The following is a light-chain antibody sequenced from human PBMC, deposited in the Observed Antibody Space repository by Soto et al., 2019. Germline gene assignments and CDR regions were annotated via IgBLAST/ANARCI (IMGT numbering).Light chain of an antibody. V-gene: IGKV3-15*01. CDR2: GAS. J-gene: IGKJ4*01. CDR1: QSVSSK. Sequence: ETVMTQSPATLSLSPGERATLSCRASQSVSSKLDWYQQKPGQAPRFLIYGASTRATGIPARFRGSGSGTEFTLTIDSLQSEDVAVYYCQQYDYWPPAFGGGTKVEIK. CDR3: QQYDYWPPA.